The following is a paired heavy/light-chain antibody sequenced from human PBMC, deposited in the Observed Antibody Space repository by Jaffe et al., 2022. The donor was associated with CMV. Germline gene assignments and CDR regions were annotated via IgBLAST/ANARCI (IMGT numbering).Light chain of an antibody. CDR3: QQRTNWPPT. CDR2: DTS. J-gene: IGKJ4*01. CDR1: QTVGRF. V-gene: IGKV3-11*01. Sequence: EIVLTQSPVTLSLSPGERATLSCRASQTVGRFLAWYQHKPGQAPRLLIYDTSNRATGIPARFSGSGSGTDFTLTISSLDPEDFALYYCQQRTNWPPTFGGGTKVEIK.
Heavy chain of an antibody. V-gene: IGHV5-51*01. Sequence: DVQLVQSGAEVKKPGELLKISCKASGYTYLNYWIGWVRQMPGKGLEWVGIIYPGDSDSRYSPSFQGQVTMSADKSINTAYLQWSSLKASDTGIYYCARAGEHCVNGVCYILDFWGQGTPVTVSA. CDR2: IYPGDSDS. J-gene: IGHJ4*02. CDR1: GYTYLNYW. D-gene: IGHD2-8*01. CDR3: ARAGEHCVNGVCYILDF.